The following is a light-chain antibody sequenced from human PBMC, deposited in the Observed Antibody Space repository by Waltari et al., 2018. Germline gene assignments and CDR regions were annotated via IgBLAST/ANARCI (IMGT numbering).Light chain of an antibody. Sequence: SRRASQSVGRYLVWYQQKPGQAPRLLIYHASIRATGIPDRFSGSGSGTDFSLTISRLEPEDFAVYYCQKYESLPATFGQGTKVEI. CDR1: QSVGRY. CDR2: HAS. J-gene: IGKJ1*01. V-gene: IGKV3-20*01. CDR3: QKYESLPAT.